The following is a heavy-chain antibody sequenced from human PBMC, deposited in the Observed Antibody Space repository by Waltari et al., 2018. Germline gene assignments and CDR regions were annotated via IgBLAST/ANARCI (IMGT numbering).Heavy chain of an antibody. Sequence: QVQLVQSGSELMKPGASVKVSCTASGYTFTDYGLNWVRQAPGQGLEWLGWINTNTANPTYAQGFTGRFVFSLDTSVTTAYLQISSLKAEDTGVYFCARGDWFYPWGQETMVIVSS. CDR1: GYTFTDYG. V-gene: IGHV7-4-1*02. J-gene: IGHJ5*02. CDR3: ARGDWFYP. CDR2: INTNTANP.